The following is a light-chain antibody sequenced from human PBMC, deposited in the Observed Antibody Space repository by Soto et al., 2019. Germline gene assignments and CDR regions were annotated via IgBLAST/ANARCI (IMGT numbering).Light chain of an antibody. CDR1: QSVSSSY. Sequence: EIVLTQSPGTLSFSPGERATLSCRASQSVSSSYLAWYQQKPGQAPRLLIYGATNRAAGIPARFSGSRSGTDFTLTISSVEPEDFAMYYCHQRNQFGQGTRLEIK. CDR3: HQRNQ. CDR2: GAT. V-gene: IGKV3-20*01. J-gene: IGKJ5*01.